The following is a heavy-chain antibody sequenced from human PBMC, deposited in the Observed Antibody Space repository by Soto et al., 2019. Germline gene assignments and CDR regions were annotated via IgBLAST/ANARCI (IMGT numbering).Heavy chain of an antibody. V-gene: IGHV1-69*06. J-gene: IGHJ4*02. CDR2: IIPIFGTA. D-gene: IGHD6-19*01. CDR1: GGTFSSYA. Sequence: GASVKVSCKVSGGTFSSYAISWVRQAPGQGLEWMGGIIPIFGTANYAQKFQGRVTITADKSTSTAYMELSSLRSEDTAVYYCARADSSGWYSHYFDYWGQGTLVTVSS. CDR3: ARADSSGWYSHYFDY.